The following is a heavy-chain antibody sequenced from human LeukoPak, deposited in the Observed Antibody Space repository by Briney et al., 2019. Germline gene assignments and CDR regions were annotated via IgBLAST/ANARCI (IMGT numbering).Heavy chain of an antibody. D-gene: IGHD3-22*01. J-gene: IGHJ6*02. Sequence: GGSLRLSCAASGFTFSSYSMNWVRQAPGKGLEWVSSISSSSSYIYYADSVKGRFTISRDNAKNSLYLQMNSLRAEDTAVYYCARPIYDSSGRYGMDVWGQGTTVTVSS. CDR1: GFTFSSYS. V-gene: IGHV3-21*01. CDR2: ISSSSSYI. CDR3: ARPIYDSSGRYGMDV.